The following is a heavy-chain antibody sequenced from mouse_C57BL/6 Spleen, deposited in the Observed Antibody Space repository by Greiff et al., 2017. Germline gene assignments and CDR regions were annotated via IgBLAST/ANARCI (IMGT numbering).Heavy chain of an antibody. V-gene: IGHV3-6*01. D-gene: IGHD3-3*01. CDR2: ISYDGSN. J-gene: IGHJ2*01. CDR1: GYSITSGYY. Sequence: EVQRVESGPGLVKPSQSLSLTCSVTGYSITSGYYWNWIRQFPGNKLEWMGYISYDGSNNYNPSLKNRISITRDKSKNQIFLKLNSVTTEDTATYYCARDREGYFDYWGQGTTLTVSS. CDR3: ARDREGYFDY.